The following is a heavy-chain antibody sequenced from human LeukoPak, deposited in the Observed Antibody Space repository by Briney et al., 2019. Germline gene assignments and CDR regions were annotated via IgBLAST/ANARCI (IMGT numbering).Heavy chain of an antibody. Sequence: ASVKVSCKVSGYTLTELSMHWVRQAPGKGLEWMGGFDPEDGETIYAQKFQGGVTMTEDTSTDTAYMELSSLRSEDTAVYYCATRSPVMPPEAFDIWGQGTMVTVSS. CDR1: GYTLTELS. CDR3: ATRSPVMPPEAFDI. V-gene: IGHV1-24*01. D-gene: IGHD3-16*01. J-gene: IGHJ3*02. CDR2: FDPEDGET.